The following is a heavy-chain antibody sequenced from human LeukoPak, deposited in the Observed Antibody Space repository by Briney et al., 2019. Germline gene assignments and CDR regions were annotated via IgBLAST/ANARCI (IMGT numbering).Heavy chain of an antibody. J-gene: IGHJ5*02. CDR2: TYYSGST. D-gene: IGHD4-11*01. Sequence: SETLSLTCTVSGGSISSGGYYWSWIRQYPGKGLEWIVYTYYSGSTYYNPSLESRVTISVNTSKNQFSLKLSSVTAADTAVYYCARVSGGTTITVYNWFDPWGQGTLVTVSS. CDR1: GGSISSGGYY. CDR3: ARVSGGTTITVYNWFDP. V-gene: IGHV4-31*03.